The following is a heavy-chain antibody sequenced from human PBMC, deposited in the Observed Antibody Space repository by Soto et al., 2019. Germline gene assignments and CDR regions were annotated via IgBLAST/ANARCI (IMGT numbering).Heavy chain of an antibody. CDR1: GGSISSYY. Sequence: QVQLQESGPGLVKPSETLSLTCTVSGGSISSYYWSWIRQPPGKGLEWIGYIYYSGSTNYNPSLKSRVTISVDTSKNQFSLKLSSVTAADTAVYYCARGPTTVVTSGPFDYWGQGTLVTVSS. CDR2: IYYSGST. V-gene: IGHV4-59*01. CDR3: ARGPTTVVTSGPFDY. D-gene: IGHD4-17*01. J-gene: IGHJ4*02.